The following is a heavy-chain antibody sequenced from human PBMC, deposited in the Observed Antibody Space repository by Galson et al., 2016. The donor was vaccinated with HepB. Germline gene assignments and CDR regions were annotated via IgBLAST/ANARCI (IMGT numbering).Heavy chain of an antibody. D-gene: IGHD2-15*01. CDR2: ISSTAYTI. Sequence: SLRLSCAASGFTFSDHYMDWVRQAPGKGLEWVSYISSTAYTIHYADSVEGRFTISRDTVQNSLYLQMNGLRDEDTAVYYCARSKPTCSSSSCAFDSWGQGTLVTVSS. V-gene: IGHV3-11*04. J-gene: IGHJ4*02. CDR1: GFTFSDHY. CDR3: ARSKPTCSSSSCAFDS.